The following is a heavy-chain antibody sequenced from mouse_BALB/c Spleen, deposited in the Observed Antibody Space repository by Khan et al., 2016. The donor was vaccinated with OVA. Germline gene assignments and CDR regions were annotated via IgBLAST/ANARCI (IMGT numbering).Heavy chain of an antibody. CDR3: AEGGTAYYRDDGGAMDY. CDR1: GYTFTTAG. D-gene: IGHD2-14*01. J-gene: IGHJ4*01. CDR2: INTHSGVP. Sequence: QMQLKESGPELKKSGETVRISCKASGYTFTTAGMQWVQKMPGKGLKWIGWINTHSGVPKYAEDFKGRFAFSLETSASTAYLQITKLKNEDTATYFCAEGGTAYYRDDGGAMDYWGQGTSVTVSS. V-gene: IGHV9-4*02.